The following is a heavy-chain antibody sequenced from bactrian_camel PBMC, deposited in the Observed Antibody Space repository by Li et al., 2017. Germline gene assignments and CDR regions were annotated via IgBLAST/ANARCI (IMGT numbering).Heavy chain of an antibody. D-gene: IGHD2*01. CDR3: AARGPYCYTKLSVRDFTY. CDR2: IYTGPGAK. CDR1: EYTNRNYC. J-gene: IGHJ6*01. Sequence: QLVESGGGSVQAGGSLRLSCVVSEYTNRNYCMGWFRQAPGKEREGVATIYTGPGAKFYASFVRGRFTISRDNAKNTMYLQMNSLKPEDTAMYYCAARGPYCYTKLSVRDFTYWGQGTQVTVS. V-gene: IGHV3S28*01.